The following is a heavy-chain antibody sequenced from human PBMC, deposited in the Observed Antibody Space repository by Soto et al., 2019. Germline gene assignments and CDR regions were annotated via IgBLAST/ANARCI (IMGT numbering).Heavy chain of an antibody. Sequence: GASVKVSCKASGGTFSSYTISWVRQAPGQGLEWMGRIIPILGITNYAQKFQGRVTITADKSTSTAYMELSRLRSEDTAVYYCARTTVEVDAFDIWGQGTMVTVSS. J-gene: IGHJ3*02. D-gene: IGHD4-17*01. CDR2: IIPILGIT. CDR1: GGTFSSYT. CDR3: ARTTVEVDAFDI. V-gene: IGHV1-69*02.